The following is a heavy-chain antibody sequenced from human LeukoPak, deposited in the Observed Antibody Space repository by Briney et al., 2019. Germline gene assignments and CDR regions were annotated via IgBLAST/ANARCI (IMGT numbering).Heavy chain of an antibody. CDR1: GYTFTGYY. CDR3: ARGGSGSYSYYYYYGMDV. V-gene: IGHV1-2*02. Sequence: ASVKVSCKASGYTFTGYYMHWVRQAPGQGLEWMGWINPNSGGTNYAQKFQGRVTMTRDTSIRTAYMELSRLRSDDTAVYYCARGGSGSYSYYYYYGMDVWGQGTTITVSS. D-gene: IGHD3-10*01. CDR2: INPNSGGT. J-gene: IGHJ6*02.